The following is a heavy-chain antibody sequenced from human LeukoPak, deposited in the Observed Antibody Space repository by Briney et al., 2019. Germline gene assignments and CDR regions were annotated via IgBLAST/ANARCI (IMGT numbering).Heavy chain of an antibody. CDR1: GYSFTTYW. Sequence: GESLKISCKGSGYSFTTYWIGWVRQMPGKGLEWMGRIDPSDSYTNYSPSFQGHVTISADKSISTAYLQWSSLKASDTAMYYCARHGGSGYYTSSARFDPWGQGTLVTVSS. J-gene: IGHJ5*02. D-gene: IGHD3-3*01. CDR3: ARHGGSGYYTSSARFDP. V-gene: IGHV5-10-1*01. CDR2: IDPSDSYT.